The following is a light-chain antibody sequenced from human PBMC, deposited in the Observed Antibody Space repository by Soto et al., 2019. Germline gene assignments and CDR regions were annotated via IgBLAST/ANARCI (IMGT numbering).Light chain of an antibody. CDR3: QQRDAWPIT. CDR1: QSFRGL. CDR2: EAN. V-gene: IGKV3-11*01. Sequence: EVVLIQSPVPLSLSPGERANISCRASQSFRGLLAWYQQKPGQAPRLLIYEANNRATGIPPRFSGRGSGNFLTMSVRTQEPEVSAGYYCQQRDAWPITLGKGTRLEI. J-gene: IGKJ5*01.